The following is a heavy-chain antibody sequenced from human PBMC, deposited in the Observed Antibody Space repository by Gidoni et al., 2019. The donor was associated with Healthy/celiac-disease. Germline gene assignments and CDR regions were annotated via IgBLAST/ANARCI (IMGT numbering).Heavy chain of an antibody. Sequence: EVQLLVSGGGLVKPGGSLRVSCAASEFTSSSYSMNWVRQAPGKGLEWVSSISSSSSHISYADSVKGRFTISRDNAKNSLYLQMNSLRAEDTAVYYCARDNGYSYGTDDYWGQGTLVTVSS. CDR3: ARDNGYSYGTDDY. V-gene: IGHV3-21*01. J-gene: IGHJ4*02. CDR2: ISSSSSHI. CDR1: EFTSSSYS. D-gene: IGHD5-18*01.